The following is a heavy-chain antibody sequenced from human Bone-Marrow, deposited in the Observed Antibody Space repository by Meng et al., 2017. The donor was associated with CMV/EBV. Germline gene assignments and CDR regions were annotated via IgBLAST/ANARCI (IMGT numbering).Heavy chain of an antibody. J-gene: IGHJ4*02. CDR2: IYSGGTT. Sequence: GGSLRLSCAGSGFTVSNSYMSWVRQAPEKGLEWVSVIYSGGTTYYADSVKGRFTVSRDTSKNTLYLQMSGLIDEDTAVYYCTRDTSWSSSYWGQGTLVTVSS. V-gene: IGHV3-66*02. CDR1: GFTVSNSY. CDR3: TRDTSWSSSY. D-gene: IGHD6-6*01.